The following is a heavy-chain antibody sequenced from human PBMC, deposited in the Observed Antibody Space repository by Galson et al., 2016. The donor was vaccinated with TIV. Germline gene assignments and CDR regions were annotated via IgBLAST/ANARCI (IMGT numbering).Heavy chain of an antibody. V-gene: IGHV3-48*01. CDR1: GFTFSGYS. D-gene: IGHD5-18*01. J-gene: IGHJ2*01. CDR2: ISSGRSSTI. Sequence: SLRLSCAASGFTFSGYSMDWVRQAPGKGLEWLSYISSGRSSTIHYADSVKGRFTISRDNARNSLHLQMTSLRAEDTAVYYCARDRSGYTYGYESADFDLWVRGTLVVVSS. CDR3: ARDRSGYTYGYESADFDL.